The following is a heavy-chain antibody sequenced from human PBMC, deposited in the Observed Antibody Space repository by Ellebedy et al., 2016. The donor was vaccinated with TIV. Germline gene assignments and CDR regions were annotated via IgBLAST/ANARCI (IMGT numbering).Heavy chain of an antibody. CDR3: ASFTFGEVIDY. CDR1: GYNFGSYS. CDR2: ISAYTGDT. D-gene: IGHD3-16*02. J-gene: IGHJ4*02. Sequence: ASVKVSCKASGYNFGSYSISWVRQAPGQGLEWMGWISAYTGDTNYAQSLQGRLSMSTDTSSSTAYMELRSLRSDDTALYFCASFTFGEVIDYWGQGTLLTVSS. V-gene: IGHV1-18*01.